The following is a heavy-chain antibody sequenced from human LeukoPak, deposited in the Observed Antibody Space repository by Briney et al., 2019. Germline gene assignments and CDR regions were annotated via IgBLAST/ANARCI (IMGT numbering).Heavy chain of an antibody. V-gene: IGHV3-33*01. D-gene: IGHD2-2*01. J-gene: IGHJ4*02. Sequence: PGRSLRLSCAASGFTFSSYGMHWVRQAPGKGLEWVAVIWYDGSNKYYADSVKGRFTISRDNSKNTLYLQMSSLRAEDTAVYYCARDPRCSSTSCYGVDYFDYWGQGTLVTVSS. CDR3: ARDPRCSSTSCYGVDYFDY. CDR2: IWYDGSNK. CDR1: GFTFSSYG.